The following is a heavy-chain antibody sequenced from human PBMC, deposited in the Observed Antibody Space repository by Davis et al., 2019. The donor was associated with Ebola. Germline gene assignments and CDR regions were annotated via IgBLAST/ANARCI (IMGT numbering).Heavy chain of an antibody. J-gene: IGHJ6*02. CDR2: INPNSGGT. D-gene: IGHD3-3*01. CDR1: GYTFTGYY. CDR3: ARAGPDFWSGYGMDV. Sequence: ASVKVSCKASGYTFTGYYMHWVRQAPGQGLEWMGWINPNSGGTNYAQKFQGWVTMTRDTSISTAYMELSRLRSDDTAVYYCARAGPDFWSGYGMDVWGQGTTVTVSS. V-gene: IGHV1-2*04.